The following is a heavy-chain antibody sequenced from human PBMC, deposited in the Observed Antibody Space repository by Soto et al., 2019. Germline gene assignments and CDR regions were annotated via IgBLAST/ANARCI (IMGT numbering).Heavy chain of an antibody. V-gene: IGHV3-23*01. CDR2: IGGRGNSA. CDR1: GFIFTNYA. J-gene: IGHJ3*01. CDR3: VREGRGFFDF. Sequence: GGSLRLSCAASGFIFTNYAMNWVRQAAGTGPEWVSVIGGRGNSAYYADSVQGRFTISRDNSKNTLSLQMSSLTADDTAIYYCVREGRGFFDFCGRGTTVTGSS. D-gene: IGHD5-12*01.